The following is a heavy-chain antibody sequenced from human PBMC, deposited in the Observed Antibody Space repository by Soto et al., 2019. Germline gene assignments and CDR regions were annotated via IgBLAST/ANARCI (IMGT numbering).Heavy chain of an antibody. CDR3: ARDDIGAPNAFDM. J-gene: IGHJ3*02. V-gene: IGHV3-33*05. D-gene: IGHD2-15*01. Sequence: PGGSLRLSCVASGFRFASYGFHWVRQAPCKGLEWVAVIINDGSEKNHADSVKDRFTISRDNSKNTLYLQMDSLRAGDTALYYCARDDIGAPNAFDMWGQGTMVTVSS. CDR1: GFRFASYG. CDR2: IINDGSEK.